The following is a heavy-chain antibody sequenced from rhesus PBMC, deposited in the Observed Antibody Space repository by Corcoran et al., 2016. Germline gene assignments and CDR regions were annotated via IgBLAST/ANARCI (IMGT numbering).Heavy chain of an antibody. Sequence: QVQLQESGPGLVKPSETLSLTCTVSGASISSNWWSWIRQPPGKGLEWIGEMNGSSGKTSHNPSLTSRGTISKDASKNQFSLRLSSVTAADTAVYYCARLRAAAGTVYFDYWGQGVLVTVSS. CDR1: GASISSNW. V-gene: IGHV4-80*01. J-gene: IGHJ4*01. D-gene: IGHD6-31*01. CDR3: ARLRAAAGTVYFDY. CDR2: MNGSSGKT.